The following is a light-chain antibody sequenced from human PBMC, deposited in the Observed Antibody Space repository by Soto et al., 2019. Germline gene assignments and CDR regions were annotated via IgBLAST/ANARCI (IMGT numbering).Light chain of an antibody. CDR2: GAS. J-gene: IGKJ2*01. CDR1: QSINIY. V-gene: IGKV1-39*01. Sequence: DIQMTQSPSSLFASVGDRVPVTCRASQSINIYLNWYQQKPGKAPTLLIYGASSLQSGVPSRFSGGGSRTDFTLTISALQPEDFATDYCQQSYRSPYTFGQGTKLEI. CDR3: QQSYRSPYT.